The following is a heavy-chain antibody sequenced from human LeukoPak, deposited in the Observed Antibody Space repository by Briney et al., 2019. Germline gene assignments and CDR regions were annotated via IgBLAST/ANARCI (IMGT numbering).Heavy chain of an antibody. Sequence: GGSLRLSCTVSGFTVSSNSMSWVRQAPGKGLEWVSFIYSDNTHYSDSVKGRFTISRDNSKNSLYLQMNSLRAEDTAVYYCARDYGDPYYYYYYMDVWGKGTTVTISS. V-gene: IGHV3-53*01. D-gene: IGHD4-17*01. J-gene: IGHJ6*03. CDR2: IYSDNT. CDR1: GFTVSSNS. CDR3: ARDYGDPYYYYYYMDV.